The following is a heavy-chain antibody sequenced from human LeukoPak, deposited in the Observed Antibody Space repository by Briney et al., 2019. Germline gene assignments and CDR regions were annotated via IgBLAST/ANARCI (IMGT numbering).Heavy chain of an antibody. J-gene: IGHJ4*02. CDR2: IYYSGST. V-gene: IGHV4-59*12. CDR1: GGSISSYY. CDR3: AKRGDYYDSSGYYHYFDY. D-gene: IGHD3-22*01. Sequence: SETLSLTCTVSGGSISSYYWSWIRQPPGKGLEWIGYIYYSGSTNYNPSLKSRVTISVDTSKNQFSLKLSSVTAADTAVYYCAKRGDYYDSSGYYHYFDYWGQGTLVTVSS.